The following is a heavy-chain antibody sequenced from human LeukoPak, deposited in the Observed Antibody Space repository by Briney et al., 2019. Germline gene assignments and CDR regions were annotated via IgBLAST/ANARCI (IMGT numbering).Heavy chain of an antibody. Sequence: PSETLSLTCTVSGDSMSGSKYFWGWIRQPPGKGLEWIGNIFYSGSAYYNPSLKGRFTVSVDPPNNQFSLKVTSVTAADTALYFCARRGITYSTSFFDKWGQGIMVTVSS. J-gene: IGHJ4*02. CDR2: IFYSGSA. V-gene: IGHV4-39*01. D-gene: IGHD6-13*01. CDR1: GDSMSGSKYF. CDR3: ARRGITYSTSFFDK.